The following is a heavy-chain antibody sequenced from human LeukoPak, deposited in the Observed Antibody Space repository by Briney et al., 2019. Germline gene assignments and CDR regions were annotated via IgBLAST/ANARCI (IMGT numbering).Heavy chain of an antibody. D-gene: IGHD6-19*01. CDR1: GYTFTSYY. V-gene: IGHV1-46*01. CDR2: INPSGGST. CDR3: ARSPYSSGWSDLDY. J-gene: IGHJ4*02. Sequence: GASVKVSCKASGYTFTSYYMHWVRQAPGQGLEWMGIINPSGGSTSYAQKFQGRVTMTRDMSTSTAYMELRSLRSDDTAVYYCARSPYSSGWSDLDYWGQGTLVTVSS.